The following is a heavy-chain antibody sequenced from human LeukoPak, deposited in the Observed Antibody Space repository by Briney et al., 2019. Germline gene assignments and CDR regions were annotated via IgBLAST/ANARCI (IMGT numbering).Heavy chain of an antibody. D-gene: IGHD3-9*01. J-gene: IGHJ5*02. V-gene: IGHV4-4*07. CDR3: ARDFDWLLYGGPPYNWFDP. CDR2: IYTSGST. CDR1: GGSFSGYY. Sequence: PSETLSLTCAVYGGSFSGYYWSWIRQPAGKGLEWIGRIYTSGSTNYNPSLKSRVIMSVDTSKNQFSLKLSSVTAADTAVYYCARDFDWLLYGGPPYNWFDPWGQGTLVTVSS.